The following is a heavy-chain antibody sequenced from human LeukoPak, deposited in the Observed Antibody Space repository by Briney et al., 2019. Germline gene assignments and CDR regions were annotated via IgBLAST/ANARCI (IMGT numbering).Heavy chain of an antibody. CDR3: ARYSDESSGYAAFVAMDV. CDR1: GFTFSSYS. D-gene: IGHD3-22*01. CDR2: ISSSSSYI. Sequence: GGSLRLSCAASGFTFSSYSMNWVRQAPGKGLEWVSSISSSSSYICYADSVKGRFTISRDNAKNSLYLQMNSLRAEDTAVYYCARYSDESSGYAAFVAMDVWGQGTTVTVSS. J-gene: IGHJ6*02. V-gene: IGHV3-21*01.